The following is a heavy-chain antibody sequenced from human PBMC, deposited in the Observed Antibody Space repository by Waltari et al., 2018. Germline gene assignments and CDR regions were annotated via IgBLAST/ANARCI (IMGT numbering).Heavy chain of an antibody. J-gene: IGHJ6*02. CDR2: ISSSSNNI. CDR3: ARDVLGYYGMDV. V-gene: IGHV3-21*01. D-gene: IGHD2-8*01. Sequence: EVQLVESGGGLVKHGGSLRLSCAASGFTFTSFRINWVRQAPGKGLEWVSSISSSSNNIYYADSVKGRFTISRDNAKYSLYLQMNSLRVEDTAVYHCARDVLGYYGMDVWGQGTTVTVSS. CDR1: GFTFTSFR.